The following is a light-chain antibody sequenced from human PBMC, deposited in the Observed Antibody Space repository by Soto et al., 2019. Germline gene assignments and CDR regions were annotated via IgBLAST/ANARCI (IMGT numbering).Light chain of an antibody. Sequence: DIQLTQSPSSLSASVGERVTITCQASQDIRNYLTWYQQKPGKAPKLLIYDASNLETGIPSRFSGSGSGTDFAFTISRLQAEDIAIYYCQQYEKLPITFGQGTRLEIK. CDR3: QQYEKLPIT. J-gene: IGKJ5*01. CDR2: DAS. V-gene: IGKV1-33*01. CDR1: QDIRNY.